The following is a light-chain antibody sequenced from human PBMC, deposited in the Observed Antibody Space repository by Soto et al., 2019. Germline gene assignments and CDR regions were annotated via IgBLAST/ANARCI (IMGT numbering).Light chain of an antibody. J-gene: IGKJ1*01. Sequence: IPLTQSPSSLSASVGDRVTITCRASQGVSSYLAWYQQEPGKAPKLLIYAASTLQSGVPSRFSGSGSGTDFTLTISSLQPEVFATYYCQQVNSYPRTFGQGTKVEIK. CDR3: QQVNSYPRT. V-gene: IGKV1-9*01. CDR2: AAS. CDR1: QGVSSY.